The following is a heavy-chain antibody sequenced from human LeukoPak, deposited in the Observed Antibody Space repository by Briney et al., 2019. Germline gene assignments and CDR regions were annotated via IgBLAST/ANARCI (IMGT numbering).Heavy chain of an antibody. Sequence: SETLSLTCTVSGGSISSSSYYWGWIRQPPGKGLEWIGSIYHSGSTYYNPSLKSRVTISVDTSKNQFSLKLSSVTAADTAVYYCARGGKGPVSYYYYMDVWGKGTTVTVSS. V-gene: IGHV4-39*07. D-gene: IGHD1-14*01. J-gene: IGHJ6*03. CDR1: GGSISSSSYY. CDR2: IYHSGST. CDR3: ARGGKGPVSYYYYMDV.